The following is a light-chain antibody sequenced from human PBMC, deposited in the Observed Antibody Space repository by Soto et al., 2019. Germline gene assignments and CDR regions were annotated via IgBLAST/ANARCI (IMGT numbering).Light chain of an antibody. CDR2: SAS. J-gene: IGKJ3*01. CDR1: QGVSRW. Sequence: DIQMTQSPSSVSASVGDRATITCRASQGVSRWLAWYQQRPGEAPKLLIYSASTLQSGVPSRFSGSGSETDYTLTISSLQPEDVATYYCQQADTLPPAAFTFGPGTKVDIK. CDR3: QQADTLPPAAFT. V-gene: IGKV1-12*01.